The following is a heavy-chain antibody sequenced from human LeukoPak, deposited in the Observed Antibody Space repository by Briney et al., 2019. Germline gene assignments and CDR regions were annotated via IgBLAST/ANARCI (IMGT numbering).Heavy chain of an antibody. V-gene: IGHV1-18*01. CDR3: ARDLYMYSSSSNFDY. Sequence: GASVKVSCKTSGYTFINYGISWVRQAPGQGLEWMGWISTYNGNTNYAQKVQGGVTMTTDTSTTTAYMELRNLRSDDTAVYYCARDLYMYSSSSNFDYWGQGTLVTVSS. CDR1: GYTFINYG. CDR2: ISTYNGNT. D-gene: IGHD6-6*01. J-gene: IGHJ4*02.